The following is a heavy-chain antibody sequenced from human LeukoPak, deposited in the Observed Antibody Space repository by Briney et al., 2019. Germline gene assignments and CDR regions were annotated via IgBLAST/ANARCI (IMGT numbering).Heavy chain of an antibody. CDR2: ISSSSSTI. V-gene: IGHV3-48*02. D-gene: IGHD3-9*01. CDR1: GFTFSSYS. Sequence: AGGSLRLSCAASGFTFSSYSMNWVRQAPGKGLEWVSYISSSSSTIYYADSVKGRFTISRDNAKNSLYLQMNSLRDEDTAVYYCARGQTPYDILTCSDALDIWGQGTMVTVSS. CDR3: ARGQTPYDILTCSDALDI. J-gene: IGHJ3*02.